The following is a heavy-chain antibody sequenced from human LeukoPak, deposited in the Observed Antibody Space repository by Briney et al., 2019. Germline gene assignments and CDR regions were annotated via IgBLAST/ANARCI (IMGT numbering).Heavy chain of an antibody. CDR3: AKSSMVRAVIAYCFDY. CDR1: GFTLSDYD. Sequence: GGSLRLSCAASGFTLSDYDIHWVRQAPGKGLEWVAVMSFDGSNKYYADSVKGRFTISRDNSKNTLYLQMNNLRAEDTAVYYCAKSSMVRAVIAYCFDYWGQGTLVTVSS. V-gene: IGHV3-30*18. D-gene: IGHD3-10*01. J-gene: IGHJ4*02. CDR2: MSFDGSNK.